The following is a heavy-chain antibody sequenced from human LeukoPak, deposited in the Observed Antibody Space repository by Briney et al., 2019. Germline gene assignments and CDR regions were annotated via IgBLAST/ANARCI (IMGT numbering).Heavy chain of an antibody. J-gene: IGHJ6*02. Sequence: PGGSLRLSCAASGFTFSDYYMDWVRQAPGKGLEWVGRLRNKVNSFTTEYAASVKGRFTISGDDSRNSLYLQMISLRTEDTAVYYCTRDCAYASRGQPCYYAMDVWGLGTTVTVSS. CDR3: TRDCAYASRGQPCYYAMDV. CDR1: GFTFSDYY. V-gene: IGHV3-72*01. CDR2: LRNKVNSFTT. D-gene: IGHD2-2*01.